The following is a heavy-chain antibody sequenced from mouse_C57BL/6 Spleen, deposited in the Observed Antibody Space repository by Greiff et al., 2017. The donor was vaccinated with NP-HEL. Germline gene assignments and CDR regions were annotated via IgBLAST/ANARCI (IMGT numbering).Heavy chain of an antibody. J-gene: IGHJ4*01. CDR3: ASESFLVDDGYPYYAMDY. D-gene: IGHD2-3*01. Sequence: VQLQQSGAELVKPGASVKLSCKASGYTFTSYWMHWVKQRPGQGLEWIGMIHPNSGSTNYNEKFKSKATLTVDKSSSTAYMQISRLASEDSAVYYCASESFLVDDGYPYYAMDYWGQGTTVTVSS. CDR2: IHPNSGST. CDR1: GYTFTSYW. V-gene: IGHV1-64*01.